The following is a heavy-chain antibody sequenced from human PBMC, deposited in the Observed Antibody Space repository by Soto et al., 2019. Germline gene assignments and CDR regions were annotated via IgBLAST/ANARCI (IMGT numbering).Heavy chain of an antibody. CDR3: ATEKTIRGPPDS. Sequence: QVQLVQSGAEVKKPGSSVKVSCKAFGGTFSRLAVSWVRQAPGQGLEWMGGIIPFFDEARYERKFQGRLTITADKSTGTAYMELSSLTSDDTAVYYCATEKTIRGPPDSWGRGTLVTVSS. J-gene: IGHJ5*01. CDR2: IIPFFDEA. D-gene: IGHD3-10*01. V-gene: IGHV1-69*06. CDR1: GGTFSRLA.